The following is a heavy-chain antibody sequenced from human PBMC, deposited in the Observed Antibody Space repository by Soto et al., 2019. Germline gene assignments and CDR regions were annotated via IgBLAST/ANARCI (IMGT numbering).Heavy chain of an antibody. Sequence: QLQLQESGSGLVKPSQTLSLTCAVSGGSISSGGYSGGWVRQHPGKGLEWIGYIYHSGGTYYNPPLXSXXTISVDRSKNQFSLKLSSVTAADTAVYYCARVPSPWGQGTLVTVSS. V-gene: IGHV4-30-2*01. CDR2: IYHSGGT. J-gene: IGHJ5*02. CDR3: ARVPSP. CDR1: GGSISSGGYS.